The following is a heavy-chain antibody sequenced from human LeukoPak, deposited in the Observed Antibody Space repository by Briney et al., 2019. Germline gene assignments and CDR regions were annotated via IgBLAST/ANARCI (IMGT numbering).Heavy chain of an antibody. D-gene: IGHD3-3*01. CDR3: ARDRAWNYFDY. J-gene: IGHJ4*02. CDR2: ISNDGSRK. CDR1: GFTFSRHG. V-gene: IGHV3-30*03. Sequence: GRSLRLSCAPSGFTFSRHGMHWVRQAPGKGLEWVAIISNDGSRKYYAHSVEGRFTIFRDNSKNTLYLQMDSLRAEDTAVYYCARDRAWNYFDYWGRGTLVTVSS.